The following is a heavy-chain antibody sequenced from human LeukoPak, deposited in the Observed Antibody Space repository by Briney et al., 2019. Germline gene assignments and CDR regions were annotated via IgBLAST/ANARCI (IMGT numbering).Heavy chain of an antibody. CDR2: INPSGGST. V-gene: IGHV1-46*01. CDR3: AIFQGTYGDNDNDY. CDR1: GYTFTNYY. J-gene: IGHJ4*02. Sequence: ASVNVSCKASGYTFTNYYIHWVRQAPGQGLEWMGIINPSGGSTSYAQGFQGRVTMTRDTSTSTVYMELSSLRSEDTAVYYCAIFQGTYGDNDNDYWGQGTLVTVSS. D-gene: IGHD4-17*01.